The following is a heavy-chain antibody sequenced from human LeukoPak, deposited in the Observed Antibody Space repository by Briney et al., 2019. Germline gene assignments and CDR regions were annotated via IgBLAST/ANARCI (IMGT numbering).Heavy chain of an antibody. J-gene: IGHJ4*02. CDR2: IYYSGST. CDR1: GAPVSSGGYY. CDR3: ARRGGSGRSFDY. D-gene: IGHD3-10*01. V-gene: IGHV4-61*08. Sequence: SETLSLTCTVSGAPVSSGGYYWSWIRQPPGKGLEWIGYIYYSGSTNYNPSLKSRVTISVDTSKNQFSLKVSSVTAADTAVYYCARRGGSGRSFDYWGQGTLVTVSS.